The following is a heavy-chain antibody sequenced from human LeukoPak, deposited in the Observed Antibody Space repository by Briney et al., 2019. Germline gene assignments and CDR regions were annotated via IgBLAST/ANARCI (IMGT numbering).Heavy chain of an antibody. CDR3: ARILSYYYGMDV. CDR2: ISSSSSYI. CDR1: GFTFSSYA. J-gene: IGHJ6*02. V-gene: IGHV3-21*01. Sequence: GGSLRLSCAASGFTFSSYAMSWVRQAPGKGLEWVSSISSSSSYIYYADAVRGRFTISRDNAKNSLYLQVNSLRAEDTAVYYCARILSYYYGMDVWGQGTTVTVSS.